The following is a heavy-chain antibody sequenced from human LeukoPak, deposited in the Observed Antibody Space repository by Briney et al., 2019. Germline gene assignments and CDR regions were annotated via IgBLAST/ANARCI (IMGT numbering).Heavy chain of an antibody. CDR3: ARLPTFYYDSSGYQHDF. J-gene: IGHJ4*02. Sequence: GGSLRLSCTASGFSFSGHWMHWVRQAPGRGLEWASSTAGSGISKDYADSVKGRFTISKDKSKNTLYLQMDNLRAEDTGVYFCARLPTFYYDSSGYQHDFCGEETLSTVSS. CDR1: GFSFSGHW. CDR2: TAGSGISK. D-gene: IGHD3-22*01. V-gene: IGHV3-23*01.